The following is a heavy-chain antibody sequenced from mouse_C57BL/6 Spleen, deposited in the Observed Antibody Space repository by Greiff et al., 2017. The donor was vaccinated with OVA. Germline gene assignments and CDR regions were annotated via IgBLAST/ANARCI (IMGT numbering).Heavy chain of an antibody. Sequence: QVTLKESGPGILQPSQTLSLTCSFSGFSLSTFGMGVGWIRQPSGKGLEWLAHIWWDDDKYYNPALKSRLTISKDTSKNQVFLKIANVDTADTATYYCARFITTVVAPDYFDYWGQGTTRTVSS. CDR2: IWWDDDK. CDR3: ARFITTVVAPDYFDY. V-gene: IGHV8-8*01. D-gene: IGHD1-1*01. J-gene: IGHJ2*01. CDR1: GFSLSTFGMG.